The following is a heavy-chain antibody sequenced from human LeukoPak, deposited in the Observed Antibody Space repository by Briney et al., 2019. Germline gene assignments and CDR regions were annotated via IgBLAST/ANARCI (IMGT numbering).Heavy chain of an antibody. CDR2: IYTSGNT. V-gene: IGHV4-4*07. Sequence: SETLSLTCTVSGDSISYYYWSWIRQPAGKGLEWIGRIYTSGNTNYNPSLKSRVTMSVDTSKNQFSLKLRSMAAADTAVYYCARESSSSPQRPVRFDSWGQGTLVTVSS. J-gene: IGHJ4*02. CDR1: GDSISYYY. CDR3: ARESSSSPQRPVRFDS. D-gene: IGHD6-13*01.